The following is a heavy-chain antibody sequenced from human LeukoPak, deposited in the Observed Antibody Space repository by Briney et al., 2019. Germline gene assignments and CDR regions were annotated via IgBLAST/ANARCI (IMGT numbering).Heavy chain of an antibody. V-gene: IGHV4-30-2*01. D-gene: IGHD2-15*01. CDR3: ARQVPGYCSGGSCYFSPPTLTLDY. CDR2: IYHSGST. Sequence: EPSQTLSLTCTVSGGSISSGGYYWSWIRQPPGKGLEWIGYIYHSGSTYYNPSLKSRVTISVDTSKNQFSLKLSSVTAADTAVYYCARQVPGYCSGGSCYFSPPTLTLDYWGQGTLVTVSS. CDR1: GGSISSGGYY. J-gene: IGHJ4*02.